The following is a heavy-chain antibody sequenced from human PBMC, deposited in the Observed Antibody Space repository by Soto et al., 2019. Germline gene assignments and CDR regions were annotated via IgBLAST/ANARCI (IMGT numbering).Heavy chain of an antibody. D-gene: IGHD5-18*01. J-gene: IGHJ4*01. CDR3: ASMSRLDPDTASFDY. Sequence: SVKVSCKASGGTFSSYAISWVRQAPGQGLEWMGGIIPIFGTANYAQKFQGRVTITADESTSTAYMELSSLISEDTAVYYCASMSRLDPDTASFDYWRQGTLLPVSS. CDR2: IIPIFGTA. CDR1: GGTFSSYA. V-gene: IGHV1-69*13.